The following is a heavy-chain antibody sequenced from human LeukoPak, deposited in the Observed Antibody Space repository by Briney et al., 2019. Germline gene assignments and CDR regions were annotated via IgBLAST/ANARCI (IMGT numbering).Heavy chain of an antibody. V-gene: IGHV4-31*03. D-gene: IGHD2/OR15-2a*01. CDR1: GGSISSGGYY. CDR3: GKYYDAFDI. Sequence: NPSETLSLTCTVSGGSISSGGYYWSWIRQHPGKGLEWIGYIFYSGTTYYNPSLKSRVTMSVDTSKNQFSLTLSSVTDADTAVYYCGKYYDAFDIWGQGTMVTVSS. CDR2: IFYSGTT. J-gene: IGHJ3*02.